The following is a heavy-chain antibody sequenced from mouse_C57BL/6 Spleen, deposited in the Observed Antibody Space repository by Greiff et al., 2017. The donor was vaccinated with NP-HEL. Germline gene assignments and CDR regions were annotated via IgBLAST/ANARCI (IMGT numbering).Heavy chain of an antibody. D-gene: IGHD4-1*01. Sequence: QVQLQQSGAELVRPGASVKLSCKASGYTFTDYYINWVKQRPGQGLEWIARIYPGSGNTYYNEKFKGKATLTAEKSSSTAYMQLSSLTSEDSAVYFCARDWDRGDWGKGTTLTVSS. CDR3: ARDWDRGD. J-gene: IGHJ2*01. CDR2: IYPGSGNT. CDR1: GYTFTDYY. V-gene: IGHV1-76*01.